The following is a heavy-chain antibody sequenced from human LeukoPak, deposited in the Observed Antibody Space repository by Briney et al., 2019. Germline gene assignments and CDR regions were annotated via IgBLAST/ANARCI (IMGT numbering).Heavy chain of an antibody. Sequence: GGSLRLSCAASGFTFSSYAMSWVRQAPGKGLEWVAFIRYDGSNKYYADSVKGRFTISRDNSKNTLYLQMNSLRAEDTAVYYCAKDPSQLAPTIRGNDYWGQGTLVTVSS. CDR1: GFTFSSYA. V-gene: IGHV3-30*02. CDR2: IRYDGSNK. CDR3: AKDPSQLAPTIRGNDY. D-gene: IGHD1-1*01. J-gene: IGHJ4*02.